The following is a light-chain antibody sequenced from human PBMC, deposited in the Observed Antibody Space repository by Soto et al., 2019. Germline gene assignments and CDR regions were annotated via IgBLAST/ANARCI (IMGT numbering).Light chain of an antibody. J-gene: IGLJ1*01. CDR2: EVK. CDR1: SRDVGSYDL. Sequence: QSALTQPASVSGSLGQSITISCTGTSRDVGSYDLASWYQQHPGKVPKFLIYEVKKRPSGVSDRFSGSKSGNTATLTISGLLAEDEADYYCCSYGGSTTFYVFGSGTKVTVL. CDR3: CSYGGSTTFYV. V-gene: IGLV2-23*02.